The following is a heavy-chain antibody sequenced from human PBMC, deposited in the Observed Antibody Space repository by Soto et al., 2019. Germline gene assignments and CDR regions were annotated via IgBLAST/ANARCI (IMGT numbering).Heavy chain of an antibody. CDR3: ARGRPYYDFWSGYYDNWFDP. D-gene: IGHD3-3*01. CDR1: GFTFSSYA. Sequence: PGGSMRLXCSASGFTFSSYAMHWVRQAPGKGLEWVAVISYDGSNKYYADSVKGRFTISRDNSKNTLCLQMNSLRAEDTAVYYCARGRPYYDFWSGYYDNWFDPWGQGTLVTVSS. CDR2: ISYDGSNK. V-gene: IGHV3-30-3*01. J-gene: IGHJ5*02.